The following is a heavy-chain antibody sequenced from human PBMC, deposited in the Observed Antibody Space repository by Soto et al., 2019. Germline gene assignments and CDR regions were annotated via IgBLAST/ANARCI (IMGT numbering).Heavy chain of an antibody. CDR2: ISWNSGSI. CDR1: GFTFDDYA. D-gene: IGHD6-19*01. V-gene: IGHV3-9*01. CDR3: AKDISPVAVESSGYDY. Sequence: GGSLRLSCAASGFTFDDYAMHWVRQAPGKGLEWVSGISWNSGSIGYADSVKGRFTISRDNAKNSLYLQMNSLRAEDTALYYCAKDISPVAVESSGYDYWGQGTLVTVSS. J-gene: IGHJ4*02.